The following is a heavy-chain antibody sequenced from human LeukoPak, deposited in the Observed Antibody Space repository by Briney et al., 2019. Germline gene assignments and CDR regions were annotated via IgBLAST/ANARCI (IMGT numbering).Heavy chain of an antibody. J-gene: IGHJ4*02. D-gene: IGHD3-16*01. CDR2: IWYDGSNK. CDR3: TTNQIMIREYYFDY. CDR1: GFTFRTYG. V-gene: IGHV3-33*01. Sequence: GGSLRLSCAASGFTFRTYGMHWVRQAPGKGLEWVAVIWYDGSNKYYADSVKGRFTISRGNSKNTLYLQMNSLRAEDTAVYYCTTNQIMIREYYFDYWGQGTLVTVSS.